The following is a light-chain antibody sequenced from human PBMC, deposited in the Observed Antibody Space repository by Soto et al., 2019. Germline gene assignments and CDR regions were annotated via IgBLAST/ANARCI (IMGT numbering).Light chain of an antibody. Sequence: QSALTQPPSASGSPGQSVTISCTGTSSDVGGYNYVSWYQQHPGKAPKLMIYEVNKRPSGVPDRFSGSKSGNTASLTVSGLQAEDEAEYYCSSYAGDNKYVLFGGGTKLTVL. V-gene: IGLV2-8*01. CDR2: EVN. CDR3: SSYAGDNKYVL. J-gene: IGLJ2*01. CDR1: SSDVGGYNY.